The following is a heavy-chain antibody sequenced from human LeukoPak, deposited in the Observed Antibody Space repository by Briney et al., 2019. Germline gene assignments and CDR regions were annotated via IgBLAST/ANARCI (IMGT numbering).Heavy chain of an antibody. Sequence: GASVKVSCKASGYTFTSYYMHWVRQAPGQGLEWMGIINPSGGSTSYAQKFQGRVTMTEDTSTDTAYMELSSLRSEDTAVYYCATGLLGYYGSGSYSHWGQGTLVTVSS. D-gene: IGHD3-10*01. J-gene: IGHJ4*02. CDR1: GYTFTSYY. CDR2: INPSGGST. V-gene: IGHV1-46*01. CDR3: ATGLLGYYGSGSYSH.